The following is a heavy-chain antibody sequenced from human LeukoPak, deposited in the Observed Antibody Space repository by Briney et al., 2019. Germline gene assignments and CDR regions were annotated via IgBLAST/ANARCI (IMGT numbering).Heavy chain of an antibody. J-gene: IGHJ5*02. CDR3: ARRSAAITSRWFDP. V-gene: IGHV4-38-2*02. CDR1: GYSISSGYY. Sequence: SETLSLTCTVSGYSISSGYYWGWIRQPPGKGLEWIGSIYHSGSTYYNPSLKSRVTISVDTSKNQFSLKLSSVTAADTAVYYCARRSAAITSRWFDPWGQGTLVTVSS. CDR2: IYHSGST. D-gene: IGHD2-2*01.